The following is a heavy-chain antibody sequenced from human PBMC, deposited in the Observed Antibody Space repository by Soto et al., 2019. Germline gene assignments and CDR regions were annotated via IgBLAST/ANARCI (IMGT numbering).Heavy chain of an antibody. CDR1: GYTFTSYY. CDR3: ARLGGYCSSNSCYGSEGFVA. Sequence: GASVKVSCKASGYTFTSYYMHWVRQAPGQGLEWMGIINPSGGSTSYAQKFQGRVTMIRDTSTSTVYMELSSLRSEDTAVYYCARLGGYCSSNSCYGSEGFVAWGQETLVIVSS. J-gene: IGHJ5*02. CDR2: INPSGGST. V-gene: IGHV1-46*03. D-gene: IGHD2-2*01.